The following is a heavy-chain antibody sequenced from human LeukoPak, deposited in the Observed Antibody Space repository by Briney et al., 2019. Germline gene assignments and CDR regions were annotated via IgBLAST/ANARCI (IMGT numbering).Heavy chain of an antibody. V-gene: IGHV3-53*01. CDR1: GFTVSSNY. J-gene: IGHJ2*01. Sequence: GGSLRLSCAASGFTVSSNYMSWVRQAPGKGLEWGSVIYSGGSTYYADSVKGRFTISRDNSKNTLYLQMNSLRAEDTAVYYCATEINGYFDLWGRGTLVTVSS. CDR3: ATEINGYFDL. CDR2: IYSGGST.